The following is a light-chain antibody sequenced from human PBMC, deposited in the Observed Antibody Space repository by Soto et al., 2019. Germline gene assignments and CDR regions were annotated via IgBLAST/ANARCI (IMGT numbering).Light chain of an antibody. CDR3: QQYNDSPT. J-gene: IGKJ1*01. CDR2: DAS. CDR1: QSVSSY. Sequence: EIVLTQSPATLSLSPGERATLSCRASQSVSSYLAWYQQKPGQAPRLLIYDASNRATGIPARFSGSGSGTDFTLTISSLQSEDFAVYYCQQYNDSPTFGQGTKVDIK. V-gene: IGKV3-11*01.